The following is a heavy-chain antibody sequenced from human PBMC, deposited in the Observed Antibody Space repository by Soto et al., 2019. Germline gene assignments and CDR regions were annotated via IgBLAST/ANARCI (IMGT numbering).Heavy chain of an antibody. D-gene: IGHD4-17*01. V-gene: IGHV3-23*04. Sequence: EVQLVESGGGLVQAGGSLRLSCAGSGFTFRKYRMTWVRQAPGKGLEWVSLITDNGGSTYYADSVKGRFTISRDNTKNTLFLQMNSLRAEDTAVYYCAKERATTTAFDYWGQGALVTVSS. CDR3: AKERATTTAFDY. CDR2: ITDNGGST. J-gene: IGHJ4*02. CDR1: GFTFRKYR.